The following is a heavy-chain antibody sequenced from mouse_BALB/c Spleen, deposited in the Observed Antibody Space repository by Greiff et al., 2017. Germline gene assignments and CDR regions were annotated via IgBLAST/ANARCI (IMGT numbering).Heavy chain of an antibody. V-gene: IGHV5-4*02. CDR1: GFTFSDYY. J-gene: IGHJ4*01. Sequence: EVQRVESGGGLVKPGGSLKLSCAASGFTFSDYYMYWVRQTPEKRLEWVATISDGGSYTYYQDSVKGRFTISRDNAKNNLYLQMSSLKSEDTAMYYCARALYYAMDYGGQGTSVTVSS. CDR3: ARALYYAMDY. CDR2: ISDGGSYT.